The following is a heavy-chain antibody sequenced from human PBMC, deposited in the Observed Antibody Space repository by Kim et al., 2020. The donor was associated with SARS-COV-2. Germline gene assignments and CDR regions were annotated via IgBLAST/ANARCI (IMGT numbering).Heavy chain of an antibody. CDR2: INHSGST. V-gene: IGHV4-34*01. CDR3: ARLPRGYCSGGSCYPPPISY. D-gene: IGHD2-15*01. Sequence: SETLSLTCAVYGGSFSGYYWSWIRQPPGKGLEWIGEINHSGSTNYNQSLKSRVTISLDTYKNQFSLKLSSVTAADTAVYYCARLPRGYCSGGSCYPPPISYWGQGTLVTVSS. CDR1: GGSFSGYY. J-gene: IGHJ4*02.